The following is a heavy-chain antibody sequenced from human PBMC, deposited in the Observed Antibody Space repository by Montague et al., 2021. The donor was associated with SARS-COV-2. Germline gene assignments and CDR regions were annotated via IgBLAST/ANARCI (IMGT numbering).Heavy chain of an antibody. J-gene: IGHJ3*02. CDR2: VNQSGTT. V-gene: IGHV4-34*01. CDR1: GGSFSNYY. Sequence: SETLSLTCALSGGSFSNYYWSWIRQPPGKGLEWIGEVNQSGTTIYNPSVKSGVTISEGTSRNQFYLRLNPVTAADTAVYYCARGRRLVVVPGAGPAGRAFDIWGQGTMVTVSS. D-gene: IGHD2-2*01. CDR3: ARGRRLVVVPGAGPAGRAFDI.